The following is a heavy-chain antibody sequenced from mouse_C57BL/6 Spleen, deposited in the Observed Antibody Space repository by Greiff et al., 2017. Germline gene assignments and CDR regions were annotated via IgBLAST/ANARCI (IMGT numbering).Heavy chain of an antibody. J-gene: IGHJ4*01. CDR1: GFSLTSYG. V-gene: IGHV2-5*01. CDR3: AKERIYYYGSSPMDY. CDR2: IWRGGST. D-gene: IGHD1-1*01. Sequence: QVQLQQSGPGLVQPSQSLSITCTVSGFSLTSYGVHWVRQSPGKGLEWLGVIWRGGSTDYNAAFMSRLSITKDNSKSQVFFKMNSLQADDTAIYYCAKERIYYYGSSPMDYWGQGTSVTVSS.